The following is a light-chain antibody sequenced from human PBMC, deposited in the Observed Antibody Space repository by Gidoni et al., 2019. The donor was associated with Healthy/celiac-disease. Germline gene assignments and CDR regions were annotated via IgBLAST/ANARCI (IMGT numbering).Light chain of an antibody. Sequence: DIQMTPSPSSLSASVGDRVTIPCRASQSISSYLNWYPQKPGKSPKLQIYAASSLQSGVPSRFSCSRSGTDFTLTNSSLNPEYFATYYCQQSYSTPRYTFGQGTKLEIK. CDR2: AAS. V-gene: IGKV1-39*01. CDR1: QSISSY. CDR3: QQSYSTPRYT. J-gene: IGKJ2*01.